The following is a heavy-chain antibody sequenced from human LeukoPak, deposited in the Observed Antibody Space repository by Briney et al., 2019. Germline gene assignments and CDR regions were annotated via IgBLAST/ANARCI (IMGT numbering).Heavy chain of an antibody. J-gene: IGHJ4*02. V-gene: IGHV3-11*05. CDR1: GFAFSDYY. CDR3: ARDLLDYGADVVDF. Sequence: GGSLRLSCAASGFAFSDYYMSWIRQAPGKGLEWVSYISGVSTYTNYADSVKGRFAISRDNAKNSLYLQMNNLRAEDTAVYYCARDLLDYGADVVDFWGQGTLVTVSS. CDR2: ISGVSTYT. D-gene: IGHD4-17*01.